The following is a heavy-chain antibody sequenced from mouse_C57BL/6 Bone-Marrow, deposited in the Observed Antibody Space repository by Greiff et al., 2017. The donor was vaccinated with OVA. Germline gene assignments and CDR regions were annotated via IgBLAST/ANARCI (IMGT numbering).Heavy chain of an antibody. V-gene: IGHV14-1*01. Sequence: VQLKQSGAELVRPGASVKLSCTASGFNIKDYYMHWVKQRPEQGLEWIGRIDPEDGDTEYAPKFQGKATMTADTSSNTAYLQLSSLTSEDTAVYYCTCYDGYPWFAYWGQGTLVTVSA. D-gene: IGHD2-3*01. CDR2: IDPEDGDT. J-gene: IGHJ3*01. CDR1: GFNIKDYY. CDR3: TCYDGYPWFAY.